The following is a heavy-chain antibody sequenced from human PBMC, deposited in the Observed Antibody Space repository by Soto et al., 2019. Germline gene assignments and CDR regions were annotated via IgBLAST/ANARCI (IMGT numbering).Heavy chain of an antibody. CDR2: ISSSSSTI. D-gene: IGHD4-17*01. CDR3: AREGIRSPLYY. J-gene: IGHJ4*02. CDR1: GFTFSSYS. Sequence: GGSLRLSCAASGFTFSSYSMNWVRQAPGKGLEWVSYISSSSSTIYYADSVKGRFTISRDNAKNSLYLQMNSLRAEDTAVYYCAREGIRSPLYYWGQGTLVTVSS. V-gene: IGHV3-48*01.